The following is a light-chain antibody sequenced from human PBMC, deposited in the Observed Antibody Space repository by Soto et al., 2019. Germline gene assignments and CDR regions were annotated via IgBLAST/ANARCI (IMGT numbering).Light chain of an antibody. J-gene: IGKJ2*01. V-gene: IGKV3-11*01. Sequence: EIVLTQSPATLSLSPGERATLSCRASQTVRSSLVWYQQKPGQAPRLLMYDATNRATGIPGRFSGSGSGADFTLTISSLEPEDFAVYYCQQGSIWHPEYTFGQGTKVEIK. CDR2: DAT. CDR3: QQGSIWHPEYT. CDR1: QTVRSS.